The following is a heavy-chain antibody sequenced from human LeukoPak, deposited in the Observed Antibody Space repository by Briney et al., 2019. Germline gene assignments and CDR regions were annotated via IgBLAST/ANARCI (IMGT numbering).Heavy chain of an antibody. J-gene: IGHJ5*02. CDR3: ARLGYSSGWHNWFDP. CDR1: GYTFTSYG. V-gene: IGHV1-18*01. CDR2: ISAYNGNT. D-gene: IGHD6-19*01. Sequence: ASVKVSCKASGYTFTSYGISWVRQAPGQGLEWMGWISAYNGNTDYAQKLQGRVTMTTDTSTSTAYMELRSLRSDDTAVYYCARLGYSSGWHNWFDPWGRGTLVTVSS.